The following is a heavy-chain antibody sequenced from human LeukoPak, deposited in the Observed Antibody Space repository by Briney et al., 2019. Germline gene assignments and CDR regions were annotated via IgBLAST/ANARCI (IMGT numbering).Heavy chain of an antibody. J-gene: IGHJ4*02. CDR1: GFTFSSYA. D-gene: IGHD3-3*01. V-gene: IGHV3-30*04. Sequence: GGSLRLSCAASGFTFSSYAMHWVRQAPGKGLEWVAVISYDGSNKYYADSVKGRFTISRDNSKNTLYLQMNSLRAEGTAVYYCARENDFWSGYYTPAIDYWGQGTLVTVSS. CDR3: ARENDFWSGYYTPAIDY. CDR2: ISYDGSNK.